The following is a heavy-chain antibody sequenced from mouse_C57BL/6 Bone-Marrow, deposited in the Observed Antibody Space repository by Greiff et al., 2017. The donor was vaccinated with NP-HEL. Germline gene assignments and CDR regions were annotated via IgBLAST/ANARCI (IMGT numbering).Heavy chain of an antibody. CDR2: IYPGGGYT. J-gene: IGHJ3*01. D-gene: IGHD3-1*01. V-gene: IGHV1-63*01. CDR1: GYTFTNYW. CDR3: ARSGSTWFAY. Sequence: QVQLMQSGAELVRPGTSVKMSCKASGYTFTNYWIGWAKQRPGHGLEWIGDIYPGGGYTNYNEKCKGKATLTADKSSSTAYMQFSSLTSADSAIYYCARSGSTWFAYWGQGTLVTVSA.